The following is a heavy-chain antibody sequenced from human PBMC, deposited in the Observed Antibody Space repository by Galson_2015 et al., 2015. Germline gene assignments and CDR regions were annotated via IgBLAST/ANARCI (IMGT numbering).Heavy chain of an antibody. CDR2: IKQDGSEK. CDR1: GFTFSNYW. V-gene: IGHV3-7*05. J-gene: IGHJ4*02. D-gene: IGHD4-23*01. Sequence: SLRLSCAASGFTFSNYWMNWVRQAPGKGLEWVANIKQDGSEKYYVDTVKGRFTISRDNAKNSLYLQLNNLRAHDTAVYYCARETSNSGYWGQGTLVTVSS. CDR3: ARETSNSGY.